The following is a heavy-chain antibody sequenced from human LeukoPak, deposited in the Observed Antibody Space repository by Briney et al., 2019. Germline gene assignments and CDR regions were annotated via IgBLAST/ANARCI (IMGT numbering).Heavy chain of an antibody. Sequence: GGSLRLSCVVSGLTFSNYAMSWVRQAPGKGLEWVSGVSSSGGSVYHADSVNGRFTISRDNSKNTLYLQMNSLRAEDTAVYYCARGPDYYGSGSYLDYWGQGTLVTVSS. CDR2: VSSSGGSV. J-gene: IGHJ4*02. CDR3: ARGPDYYGSGSYLDY. CDR1: GLTFSNYA. V-gene: IGHV3-23*01. D-gene: IGHD3-10*01.